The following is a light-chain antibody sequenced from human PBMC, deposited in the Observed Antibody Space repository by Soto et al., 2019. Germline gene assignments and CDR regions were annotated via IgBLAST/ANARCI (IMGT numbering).Light chain of an antibody. Sequence: QSVLTQPPSASGTPGQWVTLSCSGGSSNLGGSNYVYWFQQYPGTARKGLVFGTNLRPSGVPDRFSASKSGTSGSLTISGLRFEDEADYYCAAWDDSLRVVLFGGGTKLTVL. CDR3: AAWDDSLRVVL. CDR1: SSNLGGSNY. V-gene: IGLV1-47*02. CDR2: GTN. J-gene: IGLJ2*01.